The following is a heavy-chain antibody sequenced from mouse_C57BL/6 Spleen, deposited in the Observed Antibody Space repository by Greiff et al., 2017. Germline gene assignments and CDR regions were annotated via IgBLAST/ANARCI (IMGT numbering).Heavy chain of an antibody. CDR2: IYPRDGST. Sequence: QVQLQQSDAELVKPGASVTISCKVSGYTFTDHTIHWMKQRPEQGLEWIGYIYPRDGSTKYNEKFKGKATLTADKSSSTAYMQLNSLTSEDSAVYFCARALYYDYDLYYAMDYWGQGTSVTVSS. D-gene: IGHD2-4*01. CDR1: GYTFTDHT. V-gene: IGHV1-78*01. J-gene: IGHJ4*01. CDR3: ARALYYDYDLYYAMDY.